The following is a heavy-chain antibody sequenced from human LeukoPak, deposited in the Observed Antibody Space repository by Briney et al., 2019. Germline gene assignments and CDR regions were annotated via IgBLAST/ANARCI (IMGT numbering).Heavy chain of an antibody. J-gene: IGHJ4*02. V-gene: IGHV1-18*01. CDR3: ARCGATVTMFFDY. Sequence: ASVKVSCKASGYTFSIYGITWVRQAPGQGLEWMGFISADNGNTNYAQKFQGRVTMTTDTSTSTAYMELRSLRADDTAVYYCARCGATVTMFFDYWGQGTLVNVSS. CDR2: ISADNGNT. CDR1: GYTFSIYG. D-gene: IGHD4-11*01.